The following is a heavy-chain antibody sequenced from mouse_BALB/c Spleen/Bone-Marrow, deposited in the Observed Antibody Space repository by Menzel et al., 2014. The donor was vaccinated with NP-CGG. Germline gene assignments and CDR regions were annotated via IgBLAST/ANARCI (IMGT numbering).Heavy chain of an antibody. D-gene: IGHD2-4*01. CDR1: GFSLTNCG. CDR2: IWGGGST. CDR3: ARIYFDFDGFAY. Sequence: VQLQESGPGLVAPSQRLSIPCTVSGFSLTNCGVSWIRQPPGKGLEWLGVIWGGGSTYYNSALKSRLSISKDNSKSQVFLKMNSLQTDDTAMYYCARIYFDFDGFAYWGQGTLVTVSA. J-gene: IGHJ3*01. V-gene: IGHV2-6-5*01.